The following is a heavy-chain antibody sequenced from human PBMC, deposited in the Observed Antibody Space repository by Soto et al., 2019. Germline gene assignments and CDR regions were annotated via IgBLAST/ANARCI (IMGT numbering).Heavy chain of an antibody. V-gene: IGHV1-18*04. CDR2: ISTYNGDT. CDR3: ARSHNYFDA. J-gene: IGHJ4*02. Sequence: QVYLVQSGAEVKKPGAPVKVSCKASGYTFTSYGFSWVRQAPGQGLEWMGWISTYNGDTNYAQKFQGRVTMTTDTATNTVYMELRSLRSDDTAVYYCARSHNYFDAWGQGTLVTVSS. CDR1: GYTFTSYG.